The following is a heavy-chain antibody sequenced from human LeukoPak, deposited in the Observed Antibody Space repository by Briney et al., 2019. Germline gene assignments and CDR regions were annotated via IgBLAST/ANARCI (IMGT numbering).Heavy chain of an antibody. V-gene: IGHV3-7*04. D-gene: IGHD5-24*01. CDR1: GFPFSSYW. CDR2: IKQDGSKK. CDR3: TRVGYIDEGIDY. Sequence: GGSLRLSCVASGFPFSSYWMTWVRQAPGKGLEWVANIKQDGSKKSYVDSVKGRFTISRDNAKNSLYLQMNSLRAEDTAIYYCTRVGYIDEGIDYWGQGTLVTVFS. J-gene: IGHJ4*02.